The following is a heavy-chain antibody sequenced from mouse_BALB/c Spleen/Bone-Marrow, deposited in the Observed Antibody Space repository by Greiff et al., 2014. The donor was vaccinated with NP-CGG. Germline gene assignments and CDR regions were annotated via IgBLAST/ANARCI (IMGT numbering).Heavy chain of an antibody. CDR1: GYTFSNGW. CDR2: IYPGDGDT. Sequence: IQESGAELARPGASGKLSCKASGYTFSNGWRQGGKKRPGKGRDGIGTIYPGDGDTRYTQKFEGKATLTADKSSSTAYMQLSSLTSDDSAVYYCARRGYGSSFDYWGQGTTLTVSS. CDR3: ARRGYGSSFDY. J-gene: IGHJ2*01. V-gene: IGHV1-87*01. D-gene: IGHD1-1*01.